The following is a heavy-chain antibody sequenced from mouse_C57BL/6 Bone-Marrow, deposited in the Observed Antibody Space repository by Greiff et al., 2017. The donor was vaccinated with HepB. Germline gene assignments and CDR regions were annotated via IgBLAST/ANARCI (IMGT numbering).Heavy chain of an antibody. Sequence: QVQLKESGPGLVQPSQSLSITCTVSGFSFTSYGVHWVRQSPGKGLEWLGVIWSGGSTDYNAAFISRLSISKDNSKSQVFLKMNSLQTDDTAMYYCAKHGGSSLHWYFDVWGTGTTVTVSS. CDR3: AKHGGSSLHWYFDV. CDR2: IWSGGST. CDR1: GFSFTSYG. D-gene: IGHD1-1*01. J-gene: IGHJ1*03. V-gene: IGHV2-2*01.